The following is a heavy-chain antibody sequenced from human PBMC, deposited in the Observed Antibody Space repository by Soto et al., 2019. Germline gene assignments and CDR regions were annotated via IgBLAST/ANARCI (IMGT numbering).Heavy chain of an antibody. Sequence: ASVKVSCKASGYTFTNYAIHWVRQAPGQRLEWMGWISAGSGNTKYSQKFQGRVTITRDTSATTAYMELSSLRSEDTAVYYCARDLGINYVAYWGQGTLVTVSS. CDR3: ARDLGINYVAY. V-gene: IGHV1-3*01. CDR2: ISAGSGNT. CDR1: GYTFTNYA. J-gene: IGHJ4*02. D-gene: IGHD1-20*01.